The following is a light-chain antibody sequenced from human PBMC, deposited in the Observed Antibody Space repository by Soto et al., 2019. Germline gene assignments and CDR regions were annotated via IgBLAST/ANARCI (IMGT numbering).Light chain of an antibody. Sequence: EIALTQSPGTLSLSPGERATLSCRASQSVTADYLAWYQQKPGQAPRLLIYAASIGATGIPDRFSGSESGTDFTLTISRLEPEDSAVYYCLQYGIPLWTFGQGTKVEIK. V-gene: IGKV3-20*01. J-gene: IGKJ1*01. CDR2: AAS. CDR1: QSVTADY. CDR3: LQYGIPLWT.